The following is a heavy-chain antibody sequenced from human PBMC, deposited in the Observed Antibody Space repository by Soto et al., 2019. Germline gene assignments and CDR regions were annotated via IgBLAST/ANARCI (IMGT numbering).Heavy chain of an antibody. V-gene: IGHV4-30-4*01. CDR3: ARSRYSGSYSFDY. CDR2: IHYSGST. Sequence: SETLALTCTVSGGSISSGDYYWSWIRQPPGKGLEWIAYIHYSGSTYYNPSLKSRVTISVDTSKNQFSLKLSSVTAADTAVYYCARSRYSGSYSFDYWGQGTWVT. D-gene: IGHD1-26*01. CDR1: GGSISSGDYY. J-gene: IGHJ4*02.